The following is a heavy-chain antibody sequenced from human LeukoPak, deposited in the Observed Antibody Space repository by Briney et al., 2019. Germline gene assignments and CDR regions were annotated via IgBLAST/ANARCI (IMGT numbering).Heavy chain of an antibody. J-gene: IGHJ5*02. CDR2: IYHSGST. V-gene: IGHV4-34*01. D-gene: IGHD2-15*01. CDR1: GGSFSGYY. CDR3: ARHPGIVVVVAATYGWFDP. Sequence: SETLSLTCAVYGGSFSGYYWSWIRQPPGKGLEWIGSIYHSGSTYYNPSLKSRVTISVDTSKNQFSLKLSSVTAADTAVYYCARHPGIVVVVAATYGWFDPWGQGTLVTVSS.